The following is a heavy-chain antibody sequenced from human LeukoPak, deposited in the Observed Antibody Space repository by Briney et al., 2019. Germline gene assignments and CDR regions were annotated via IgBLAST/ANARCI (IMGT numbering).Heavy chain of an antibody. D-gene: IGHD2-2*01. J-gene: IGHJ4*02. CDR3: ARGAWSTSCLNY. CDR2: IKQDGSEK. V-gene: IGHV3-7*01. Sequence: GGSLRLSCAASGFTFSSYSMNWVRQAPGKGLEWVANIKQDGSEKYYVDSVKGRFTISRDNAKNSLYLQMNSLRAEDTAVYYCARGAWSTSCLNYWGQGTLVTVSS. CDR1: GFTFSSYS.